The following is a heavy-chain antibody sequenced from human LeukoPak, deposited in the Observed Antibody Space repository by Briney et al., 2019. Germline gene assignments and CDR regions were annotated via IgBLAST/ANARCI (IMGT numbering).Heavy chain of an antibody. CDR1: EFTFSSYG. Sequence: GGSLRLSCAASEFTFSSYGMHWVRQAPGKGLEWVANIEEDGSAKYYVDSVKGRFTISRDNAKNSLYLQMNSLRAEDTAVYYCARDVAYNTFDYWGQGTLVTVSS. V-gene: IGHV3-7*01. D-gene: IGHD1-14*01. J-gene: IGHJ4*02. CDR2: IEEDGSAK. CDR3: ARDVAYNTFDY.